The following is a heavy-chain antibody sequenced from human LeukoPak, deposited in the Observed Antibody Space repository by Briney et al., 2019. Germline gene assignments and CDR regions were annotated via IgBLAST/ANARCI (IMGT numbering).Heavy chain of an antibody. V-gene: IGHV4-30-4*01. J-gene: IGHJ4*02. CDR2: IFYTGST. D-gene: IGHD3-3*01. CDR1: GGSISSGDYY. Sequence: SQTLSLTCSDSGGSISSGDYYWSWIRQPPGKGLEWIGYIFYTGSTYYNPSLTSRVTVSIDTSKNQSSLRLTSVTAADTAVYYCARVVFWSGYHYFDYWGQGTLVTVSS. CDR3: ARVVFWSGYHYFDY.